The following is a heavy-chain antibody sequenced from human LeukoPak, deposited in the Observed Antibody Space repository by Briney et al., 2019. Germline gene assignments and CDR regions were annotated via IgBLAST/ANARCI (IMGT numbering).Heavy chain of an antibody. CDR3: ARASSVSYSRYFDF. CDR1: GYTFTRHY. Sequence: ASVTVSFTASGYTFTRHYMHWVRQAPGQGKEWMGWMSAYNGNTNYAQKLQGRVTMTTDTSTSTAYMELRSLRSDDTAVYYCARASSVSYSRYFDFWGQGTLVTVSS. V-gene: IGHV1-18*04. CDR2: MSAYNGNT. J-gene: IGHJ4*02. D-gene: IGHD3-10*01.